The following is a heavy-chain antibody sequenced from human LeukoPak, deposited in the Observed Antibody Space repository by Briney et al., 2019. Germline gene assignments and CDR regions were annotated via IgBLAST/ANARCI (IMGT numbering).Heavy chain of an antibody. CDR1: GFTFSSYS. Sequence: SGGSLRLSCAASGFTFSSYSMNWVRQAPGKGLEWVSSISSSSSYIYYADSVKGRFTISRDNAKNSPYLQMNSLRAEDTAVYYCARGRLRFLEWLTPSFDYWGQGTLVTVSS. CDR2: ISSSSSYI. CDR3: ARGRLRFLEWLTPSFDY. D-gene: IGHD3-3*01. J-gene: IGHJ4*02. V-gene: IGHV3-21*01.